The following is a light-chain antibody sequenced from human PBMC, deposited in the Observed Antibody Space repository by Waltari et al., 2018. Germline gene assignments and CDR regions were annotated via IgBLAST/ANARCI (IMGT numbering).Light chain of an antibody. J-gene: IGLJ3*02. CDR3: CSFTSRSTWV. V-gene: IGLV2-14*01. CDR1: SSDVGGYNY. Sequence: QSALTQPASVSGSPGQSITISCTGTSSDVGGYNYVSWYQQHPGKVPKLLIFDVSDRPSGVSNLFSGSTSGNTASLTISGLQAEDESHYDCCSFTSRSTWVFGGGTKLTVL. CDR2: DVS.